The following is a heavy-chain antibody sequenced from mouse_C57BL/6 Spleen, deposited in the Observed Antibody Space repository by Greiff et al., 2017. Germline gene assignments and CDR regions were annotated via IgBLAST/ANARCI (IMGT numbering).Heavy chain of an antibody. D-gene: IGHD2-5*01. CDR1: GFTFTDYY. CDR3: VKNGYSNYDWYFDV. V-gene: IGHV7-3*03. Sequence: DVMLVESGGGLVQPGGSLSLSCAASGFTFTDYYMSWVRQPPGKALEWLGFIRNKANGYTTEYSASVKGRFTISRDNSQSILYLQMNALRAEDSATYYCVKNGYSNYDWYFDVWGTGTTVTVAS. CDR2: IRNKANGYTT. J-gene: IGHJ1*03.